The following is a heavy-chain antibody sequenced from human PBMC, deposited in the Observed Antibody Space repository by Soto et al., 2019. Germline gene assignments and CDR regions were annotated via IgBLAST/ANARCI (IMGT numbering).Heavy chain of an antibody. V-gene: IGHV1-3*01. D-gene: IGHD3-10*01. CDR3: ARDPFTGLRGVIPYLDY. Sequence: QVQLVQSGAEVKKPGASVKVSCKASGYPFITFPMHWVRQAPGQRPEWMGWINAGDDSTKYSQKFQGRVTITRDTSTSTAYMELRSLRSDDTAVYYCARDPFTGLRGVIPYLDYWGQGTLVTVSS. CDR2: INAGDDST. CDR1: GYPFITFP. J-gene: IGHJ4*02.